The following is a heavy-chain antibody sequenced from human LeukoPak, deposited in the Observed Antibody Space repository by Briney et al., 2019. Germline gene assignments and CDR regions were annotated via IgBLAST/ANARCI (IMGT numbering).Heavy chain of an antibody. J-gene: IGHJ4*02. CDR3: ARGETWIQLWLLAGPVDY. CDR1: GFAFSSYD. CDR2: ISSSSSYI. Sequence: PGGSLRLSCAASGFAFSSYDMIWVRQAPGKGLEWVSSISSSSSYIYYADSVKGRFTISRDNAKNSLYLQMNSLRAEDTAVYYCARGETWIQLWLLAGPVDYWGQGTLVTVSS. V-gene: IGHV3-21*01. D-gene: IGHD5-18*01.